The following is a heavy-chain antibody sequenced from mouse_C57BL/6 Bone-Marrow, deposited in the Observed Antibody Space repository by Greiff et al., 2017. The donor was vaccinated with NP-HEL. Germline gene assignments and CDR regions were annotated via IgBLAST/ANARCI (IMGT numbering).Heavy chain of an antibody. D-gene: IGHD3-3*01. Sequence: EVKLMESGGDLVKPGGSLKLSCAASGFTFSSYGMSWVRQTPDKRLEWVATIRSGGSYTYYPDSVTGRFTISRDNAKNTLYLQMSSLKSEDTAMDYCARRKGTVFDYWGQGTTLTVSS. CDR3: ARRKGTVFDY. V-gene: IGHV5-6*02. CDR2: IRSGGSYT. CDR1: GFTFSSYG. J-gene: IGHJ2*01.